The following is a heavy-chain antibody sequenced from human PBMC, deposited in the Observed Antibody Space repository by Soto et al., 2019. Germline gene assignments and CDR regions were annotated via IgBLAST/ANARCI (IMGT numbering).Heavy chain of an antibody. D-gene: IGHD6-19*01. CDR1: GFSLSTSGMC. V-gene: IGHV2-70*01. CDR3: ARIQGNQVAGFFDY. CDR2: IDWDDDK. Sequence: SGPTLVNPTQTLTLTCTFSGFSLSTSGMCVSWIRQPPGKALEWLALIDWDDDKYYSTSLKTRLTISKDTSKNQVVLTMTNMDPVGTATYYCARIQGNQVAGFFDYWGQGTLVTVSS. J-gene: IGHJ4*02.